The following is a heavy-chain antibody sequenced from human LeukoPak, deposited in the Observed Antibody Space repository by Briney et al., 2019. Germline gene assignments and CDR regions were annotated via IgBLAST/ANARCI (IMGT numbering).Heavy chain of an antibody. CDR3: ARGSTARYYYDSSGYYRGAVDY. D-gene: IGHD3-22*01. Sequence: ASVKVSCKTSGYTFASYGISWVRQAPGQGLEWMGWISGYNGNTKYAQKLQGRVTMTTDTSTSTAYMELRSLRSDDTAVYYCARGSTARYYYDSSGYYRGAVDYWGQGTLVTVSS. CDR1: GYTFASYG. J-gene: IGHJ4*02. V-gene: IGHV1-18*01. CDR2: ISGYNGNT.